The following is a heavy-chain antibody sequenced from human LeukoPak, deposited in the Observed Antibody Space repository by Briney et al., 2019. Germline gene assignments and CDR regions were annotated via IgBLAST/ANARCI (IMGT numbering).Heavy chain of an antibody. V-gene: IGHV3-7*01. J-gene: IGHJ5*02. Sequence: GGSLRLSCAASGFTFGNYWMSWVRQAPGKGLEWVANIKQDGSEKYYVDSVKGQFTISRDNAKNSLYLRMNSLRAEDTAVYYCARMSPPFSAWGQGTLVIVSS. CDR1: GFTFGNYW. CDR3: ARMSPPFSA. CDR2: IKQDGSEK.